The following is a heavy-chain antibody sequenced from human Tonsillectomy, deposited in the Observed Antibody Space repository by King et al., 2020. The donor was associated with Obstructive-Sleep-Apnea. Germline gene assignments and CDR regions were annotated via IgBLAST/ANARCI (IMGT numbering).Heavy chain of an antibody. Sequence: VQLQASGPGLVPPSEPLSLTCTVSGGSTRRYYWSWLLPPPVNGLAWLLSLSSRGSTPYHPSLTSRVTLSVDTSQNQFSLKLSTVTAADTAVYYCARVGYSYGYSYYYGMDVWGHGTTVTVSS. J-gene: IGHJ6*02. CDR2: LSSRGST. CDR1: GGSTRRYY. D-gene: IGHD5-18*01. CDR3: ARVGYSYGYSYYYGMDV. V-gene: IGHV4-59*01.